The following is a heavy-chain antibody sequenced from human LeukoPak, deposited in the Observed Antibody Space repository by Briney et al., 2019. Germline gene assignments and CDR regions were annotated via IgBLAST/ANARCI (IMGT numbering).Heavy chain of an antibody. V-gene: IGHV3-48*03. CDR1: GFTFSSYE. CDR2: ISSSGSTI. J-gene: IGHJ4*02. D-gene: IGHD5-18*01. CDR3: ASGYRPGADY. Sequence: PGGSLRLSCAVSGFTFSSYEMNWVRQAPGKGLEWVSYISSSGSTIYYADSLKGRFTISRDNAKNSLYLQMNSLRTEDTAVYYCASGYRPGADYWGQGTLVTVSS.